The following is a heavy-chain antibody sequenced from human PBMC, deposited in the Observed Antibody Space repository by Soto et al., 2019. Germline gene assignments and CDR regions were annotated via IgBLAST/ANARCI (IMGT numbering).Heavy chain of an antibody. CDR1: GGSISGGGYY. D-gene: IGHD3-22*01. J-gene: IGHJ4*02. V-gene: IGHV4-31*03. CDR2: IYYSGST. Sequence: QVQLQESGPGLVKPSQTLSLTCTVSGGSISGGGYYWSWIRQHPGKGLEWIGYIYYSGSTYYNPSLKSRVTISVDTSKNQFSLKLSSVTAADTAVYYCARSLGYDSSGYFNYWGQGTLVTVSS. CDR3: ARSLGYDSSGYFNY.